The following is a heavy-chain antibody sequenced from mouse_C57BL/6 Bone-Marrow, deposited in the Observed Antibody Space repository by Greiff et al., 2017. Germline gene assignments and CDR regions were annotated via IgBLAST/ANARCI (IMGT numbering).Heavy chain of an antibody. Sequence: VQLQQSGAELVKPGASVKMSCKASGYTFTSYWITWVKQRPGQGLEWIGDIYPGSGSTNYNEKFKSKATLTVDTSSSTAYMQLSSLTSEDSAVYYCAREYYGNPWFAYWGQGTLVTVSA. V-gene: IGHV1-55*01. CDR1: GYTFTSYW. D-gene: IGHD2-1*01. CDR3: AREYYGNPWFAY. CDR2: IYPGSGST. J-gene: IGHJ3*01.